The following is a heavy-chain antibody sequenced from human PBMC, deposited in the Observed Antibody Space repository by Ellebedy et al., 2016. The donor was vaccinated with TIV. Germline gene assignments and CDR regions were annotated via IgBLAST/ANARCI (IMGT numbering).Heavy chain of an antibody. V-gene: IGHV1-3*01. D-gene: IGHD5-18*01. Sequence: AASVKVSCKASGYTFTTSAMHWVRQAPGQRLEWMAWINAGNGKTKYSQKFQGRVTITRDTSATTVYMELSSLRSEDTAVYYCSKHGGYSNCSPFDYWGQGTLVTVSS. CDR1: GYTFTTSA. CDR2: INAGNGKT. J-gene: IGHJ4*02. CDR3: SKHGGYSNCSPFDY.